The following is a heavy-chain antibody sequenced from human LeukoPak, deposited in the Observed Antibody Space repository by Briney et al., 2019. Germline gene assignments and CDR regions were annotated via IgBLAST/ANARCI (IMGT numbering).Heavy chain of an antibody. J-gene: IGHJ3*02. CDR1: GFTFSRYC. CDR2: IRYDGSNK. V-gene: IGHV3-30*02. D-gene: IGHD6-13*01. CDR3: AKDRSIAAGDDAFDI. Sequence: GGCLRLSHAASGFTFSRYCMHGVREAPGRGLEWVAFIRYDGSNKYYADSVKGRFTFSRDNSKNTMYLQMNSLRAEDTAVYYCAKDRSIAAGDDAFDIWGQGTMVTVSS.